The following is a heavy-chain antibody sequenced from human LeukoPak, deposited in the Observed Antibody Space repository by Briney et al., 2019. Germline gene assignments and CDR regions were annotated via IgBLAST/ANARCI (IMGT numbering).Heavy chain of an antibody. Sequence: GGSLRLSCAASGSTFDDYNMHWVRQAPGKGLEWVSAISGSGGSTYYADSVKGRFTISRDNSKNTLYLQMNSLRAEDTAVYYCAKGGLLWFGELFRFDPWGQGTLVTASS. CDR1: GSTFDDYN. D-gene: IGHD3-10*01. V-gene: IGHV3-23*01. J-gene: IGHJ5*02. CDR2: ISGSGGST. CDR3: AKGGLLWFGELFRFDP.